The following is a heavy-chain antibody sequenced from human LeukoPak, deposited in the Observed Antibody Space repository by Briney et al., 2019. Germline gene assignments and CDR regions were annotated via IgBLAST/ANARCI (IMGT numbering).Heavy chain of an antibody. CDR3: ARYYYGSGSYFDY. CDR2: IYYSGST. Sequence: SETLSLTCTVSGGSISSGGYYWSWICQHPGKGLEWIGYIYYSGSTYYNPSLKSRVTISVDTSKNQFSLKLSSVTAADTAVYYCARYYYGSGSYFDYWGQGTLVTVSS. CDR1: GGSISSGGYY. D-gene: IGHD3-10*01. V-gene: IGHV4-31*03. J-gene: IGHJ4*02.